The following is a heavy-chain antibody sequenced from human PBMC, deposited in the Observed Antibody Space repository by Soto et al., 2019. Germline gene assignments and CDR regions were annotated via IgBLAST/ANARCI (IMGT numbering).Heavy chain of an antibody. J-gene: IGHJ3*02. D-gene: IGHD4-17*01. CDR2: ISHDGGNK. V-gene: IGHV3-30*02. CDR3: AHPRGYGVFDAYDI. Sequence: GGSLRRTCVESGGTCSSYDMNWVRQAPGKGLEWVAFISHDGGNKFYAESVKGRFTISRDNSKNTLYLQMNSLRTEDTAVYYCAHPRGYGVFDAYDIWGQGAMVTVS. CDR1: GGTCSSYD.